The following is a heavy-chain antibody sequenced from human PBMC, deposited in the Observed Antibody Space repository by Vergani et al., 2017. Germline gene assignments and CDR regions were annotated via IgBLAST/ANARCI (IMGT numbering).Heavy chain of an antibody. CDR1: GFTVSSNY. Sequence: EVQLVESGGGLIQPGGSLRLSCAASGFTVSSNYMSWVRQAPGKGLEWVSVIYSGGSTYYADSVKGRFTISRDNSKNTLYLQMNSLRAEDTAVYYCAKDIRGLRYGMDVWGQGTTVTVSS. J-gene: IGHJ6*02. D-gene: IGHD2-2*02. V-gene: IGHV3-53*01. CDR3: AKDIRGLRYGMDV. CDR2: IYSGGST.